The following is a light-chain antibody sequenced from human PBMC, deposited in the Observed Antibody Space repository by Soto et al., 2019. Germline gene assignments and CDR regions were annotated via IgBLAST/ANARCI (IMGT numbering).Light chain of an antibody. V-gene: IGKV1-8*01. Sequence: AIRMAQSPSSLSASTGDRVTITCRASQSVRIYLAWYQQKPGKATELLIYAASTMQSGVPSRFSGSGSGTDFTLTISSLQSEDFATYYCQQYDTYPLTFGGGTKGDIK. CDR3: QQYDTYPLT. CDR2: AAS. J-gene: IGKJ4*01. CDR1: QSVRIY.